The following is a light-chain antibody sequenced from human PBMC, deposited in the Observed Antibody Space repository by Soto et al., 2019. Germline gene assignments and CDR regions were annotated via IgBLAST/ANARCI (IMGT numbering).Light chain of an antibody. CDR3: SSWTSSSTYV. V-gene: IGLV2-14*01. Sequence: QSVLTQPASVSGSPGQSITISCTGTSSDVGGYNYVSWYQQYPGKAPKLMIYDVSNRPSGISNRFSGSKSVNTASLTFSGLLAEDEADYYCSSWTSSSTYVFGTGTKVTVL. CDR1: SSDVGGYNY. CDR2: DVS. J-gene: IGLJ1*01.